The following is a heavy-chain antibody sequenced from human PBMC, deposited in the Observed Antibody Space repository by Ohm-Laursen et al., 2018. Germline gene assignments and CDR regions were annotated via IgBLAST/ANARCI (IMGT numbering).Heavy chain of an antibody. V-gene: IGHV3-33*01. J-gene: IGHJ4*02. CDR1: GFTFSSYG. CDR2: IWYDGSDK. D-gene: IGHD6-6*01. Sequence: SLRLSCTASGFTFSSYGMDWVRQAPGKGLEWVAVIWYDGSDKYYADSVKGRFTISRDDSKNMVYLQMNSLRAEDTAMYYCARGYSTSSVLDYWGQGTLVTVSS. CDR3: ARGYSTSSVLDY.